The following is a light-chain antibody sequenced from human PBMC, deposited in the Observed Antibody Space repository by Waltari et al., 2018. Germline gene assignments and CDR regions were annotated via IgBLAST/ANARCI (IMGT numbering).Light chain of an antibody. J-gene: IGKJ1*01. CDR3: QQHNSHPWT. V-gene: IGKV1-17*03. CDR1: QTTSSN. CDR2: AAS. Sequence: DIQMTQSPSSLSASVGDRVTITCRASQTTSSNLAWYQQKPGKVPKLLIYAASSLESGVPSRFSGSGSGTEFTLTISSLQPEDFATYYCQQHNSHPWTFGQGTKVEIK.